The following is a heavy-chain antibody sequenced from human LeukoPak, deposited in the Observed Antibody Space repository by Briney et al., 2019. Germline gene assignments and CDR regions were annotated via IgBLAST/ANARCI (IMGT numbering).Heavy chain of an antibody. Sequence: GGSLRLSCAASGFTFSSYAMHWVRQAPGKGLEWVAVISYDGSNKYYADSVKGRFTISRDNSKNTLYLQMNSLRAEDTAVYYCASDIVVVVAAEFDYWGQGTLVTVSS. J-gene: IGHJ4*02. CDR3: ASDIVVVVAAEFDY. CDR2: ISYDGSNK. CDR1: GFTFSSYA. D-gene: IGHD2-15*01. V-gene: IGHV3-30*04.